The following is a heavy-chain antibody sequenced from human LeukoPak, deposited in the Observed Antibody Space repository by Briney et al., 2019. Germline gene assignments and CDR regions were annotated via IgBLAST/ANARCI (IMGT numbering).Heavy chain of an antibody. CDR3: AKVWGTGTTPTYFYYGMDG. Sequence: GRSLRLSCAASGFTFDDYSMHWVRQAPGKGLAWVSGISWNSGGIGYADSVKGRFTISRDNAKNSLYLQMNSLRAEDTALYYCAKVWGTGTTPTYFYYGMDGWGQGTTVTVSS. V-gene: IGHV3-9*01. CDR2: ISWNSGGI. CDR1: GFTFDDYS. J-gene: IGHJ6*02. D-gene: IGHD1-1*01.